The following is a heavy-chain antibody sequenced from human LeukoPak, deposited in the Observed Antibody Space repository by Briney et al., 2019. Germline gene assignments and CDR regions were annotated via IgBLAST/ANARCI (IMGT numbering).Heavy chain of an antibody. J-gene: IGHJ3*02. CDR1: GFTFSSYW. D-gene: IGHD3-9*01. V-gene: IGHV3-7*01. CDR3: ARVRDPQYYDILTGSEDGRAFDI. Sequence: GGSLRLSCAASGFTFSSYWMSWVRQAPGKGLEWVANIKQDGSEKYYVDSVKGRFTISRDNAKNSLYLQMNSLRAEDTAVYYCARVRDPQYYDILTGSEDGRAFDIWGQGTMVTVSS. CDR2: IKQDGSEK.